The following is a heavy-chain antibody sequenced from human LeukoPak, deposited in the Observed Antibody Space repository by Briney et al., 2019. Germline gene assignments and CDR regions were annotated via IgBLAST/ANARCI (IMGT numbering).Heavy chain of an antibody. CDR3: ASASPAADY. J-gene: IGHJ4*02. CDR1: GFTFCRFW. CDR2: INQAGSEK. V-gene: IGHV3-7*01. D-gene: IGHD2-2*01. Sequence: GSLRLSCAASGFTFCRFWMSWVRQAPGKGLEWVANINQAGSEKYYVDSVKGRFTISRDNAKNSLSLVMNSLRAEDSAVYYCASASPAADYWGQGTLVTVSS.